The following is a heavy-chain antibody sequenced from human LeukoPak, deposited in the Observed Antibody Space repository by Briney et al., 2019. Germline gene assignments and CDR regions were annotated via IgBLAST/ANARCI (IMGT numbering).Heavy chain of an antibody. D-gene: IGHD6-13*01. J-gene: IGHJ4*02. CDR1: GYTFTNYD. CDR3: ARGSGSIWYNL. V-gene: IGHV1-8*01. CDR2: MNPNSGNT. Sequence: ASVTVSCKASGYTFTNYDINWVRQATGQGLEWMGWMNPNSGNTGYAQKFQGRVTMTRNTSITTAYMELRSLRSEDTAVYYCARGSGSIWYNLWGQGTLVTVSS.